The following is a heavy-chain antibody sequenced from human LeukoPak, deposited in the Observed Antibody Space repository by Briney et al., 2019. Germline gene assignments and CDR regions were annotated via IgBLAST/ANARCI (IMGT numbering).Heavy chain of an antibody. CDR1: GFTFSSYW. D-gene: IGHD3-16*01. Sequence: GGSLRLSCAASGFTFSSYWMNWARQAPGKGPEWVASISHNGNVNYYVDSVKGRFTISRDNAKNSLYLQMSNLRAEDTAVYFCARGGGLDVWGQGATVTVSS. CDR2: ISHNGNVN. V-gene: IGHV3-7*03. J-gene: IGHJ6*02. CDR3: ARGGGLDV.